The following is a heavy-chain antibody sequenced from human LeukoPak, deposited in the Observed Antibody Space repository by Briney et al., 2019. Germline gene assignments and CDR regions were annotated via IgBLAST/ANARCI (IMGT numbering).Heavy chain of an antibody. CDR1: GYTFSSYG. V-gene: IGHV1-18*01. Sequence: GASVKVSCKASGYTFSSYGISWVRQAPGQGLEWMGWIGGYNGNTHCAHNLQGRVTMTTDTSTSTAYMELRSLRSDDTAVYYCARDEARYSSGYYPNWFDPWGQGTLVTVSS. D-gene: IGHD3-22*01. CDR2: IGGYNGNT. CDR3: ARDEARYSSGYYPNWFDP. J-gene: IGHJ5*02.